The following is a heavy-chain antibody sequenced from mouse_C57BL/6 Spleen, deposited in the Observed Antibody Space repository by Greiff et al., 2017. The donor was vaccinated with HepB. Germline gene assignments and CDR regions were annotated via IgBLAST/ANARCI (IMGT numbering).Heavy chain of an antibody. V-gene: IGHV1-26*01. CDR1: GYTFTDYY. D-gene: IGHD2-4*01. J-gene: IGHJ3*01. CDR2: INPNNGGT. CDR3: AREGDYDDAWFAY. Sequence: EVQLQQSGPELVKPGASVKISCKASGYTFTDYYMNWVKQSHGKSLEWIGDINPNNGGTSYNQKFKGKATLTVDKSSSTAYMELRSLTSEDSAVYYCAREGDYDDAWFAYWGQGTLVTVSA.